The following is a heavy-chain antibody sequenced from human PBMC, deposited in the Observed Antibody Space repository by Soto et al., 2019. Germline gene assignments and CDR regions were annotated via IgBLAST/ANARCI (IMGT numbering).Heavy chain of an antibody. CDR1: GFTFSSYW. V-gene: IGHV3-74*01. J-gene: IGHJ4*02. Sequence: EVQLVESGGGLVQPGESLRLSCAASGFTFSSYWMHWIRQAPGKGLVWVSRVSSDGSSTVYANSVKGRLTISRENAKNTLYLQMNSLSDEDTAVYYCARGLPNFSSFDSWGQGTLVTVSS. CDR3: ARGLPNFSSFDS. CDR2: VSSDGSST. D-gene: IGHD5-12*01.